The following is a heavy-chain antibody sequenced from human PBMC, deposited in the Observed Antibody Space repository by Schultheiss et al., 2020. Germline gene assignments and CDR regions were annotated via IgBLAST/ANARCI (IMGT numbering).Heavy chain of an antibody. Sequence: GGSLRLSCAASGFTFSSYSMNWVRQAPGKGLEWVSSISSSSSYIYYADSVKGRFTISRDNAKNSLYLQMNSLRAEDTAVYYCARDPDSSGYYYGSAFDIWGKGTMVTVSS. D-gene: IGHD3-22*01. V-gene: IGHV3-21*01. CDR3: ARDPDSSGYYYGSAFDI. CDR1: GFTFSSYS. J-gene: IGHJ3*02. CDR2: ISSSSSYI.